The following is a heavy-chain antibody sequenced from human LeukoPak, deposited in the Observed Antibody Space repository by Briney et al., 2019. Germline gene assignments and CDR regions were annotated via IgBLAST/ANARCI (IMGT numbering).Heavy chain of an antibody. J-gene: IGHJ4*02. CDR2: ISYDGSNR. CDR1: GFTFSSYA. D-gene: IGHD3-16*02. V-gene: IGHV3-30*04. Sequence: GRSLRLSCAASGFTFSSYAMHWVRQAPGKGLEWVAVISYDGSNRYYADSVKGRFTISRDNPKNTLYLQMNSLRAEDTAVYYCARGLMITFGGVIVIQGSIFDYWGQGTLVTVSS. CDR3: ARGLMITFGGVIVIQGSIFDY.